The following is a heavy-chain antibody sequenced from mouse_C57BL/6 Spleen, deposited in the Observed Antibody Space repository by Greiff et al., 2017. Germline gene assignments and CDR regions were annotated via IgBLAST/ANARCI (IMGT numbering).Heavy chain of an antibody. V-gene: IGHV1-80*01. CDR1: GYAFSSSW. D-gene: IGHD3-2*02. CDR3: AREGQLRLRDFDY. Sequence: QVQLQQSGAELVKPGASVKISCKASGYAFSSSWMNWVKQRPGQGLEWIGQIYPGDGDTNYNGKFKGKATLTADKSSSTAYMQLSSLTSEDAAVYFCAREGQLRLRDFDYWGQGTTLTVSS. CDR2: IYPGDGDT. J-gene: IGHJ2*01.